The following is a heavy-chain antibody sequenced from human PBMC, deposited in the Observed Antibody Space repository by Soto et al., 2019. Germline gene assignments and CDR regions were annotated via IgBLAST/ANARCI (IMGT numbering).Heavy chain of an antibody. J-gene: IGHJ6*02. CDR3: ARQGYCSSTSCDPYYYYGMDV. D-gene: IGHD2-2*01. CDR2: IDPSDSYT. V-gene: IGHV5-10-1*01. CDR1: GYSFTSYW. Sequence: PGESLKISCKGSGYSFTSYWISWVRQMPGKGLEWMGRIDPSDSYTNYSPSFQGHVTISADKSISTAYLQWSSLKASDTAMYYCARQGYCSSTSCDPYYYYGMDVWGQGTTVTVSS.